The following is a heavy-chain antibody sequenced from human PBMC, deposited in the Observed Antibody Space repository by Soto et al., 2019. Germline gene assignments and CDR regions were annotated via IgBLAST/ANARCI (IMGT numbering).Heavy chain of an antibody. CDR3: ARDYPGSGTNRRFDP. Sequence: SETLPLTCTVSGGSISSGDYYWSWIRQPPGKGLEWIGYIYYSGSTYYNPSLKSRVTISVDTSKNQFSLKLSSVTAADTAVYYCARDYPGSGTNRRFDPWGQGTLVTVSS. V-gene: IGHV4-30-4*01. D-gene: IGHD3-3*01. J-gene: IGHJ5*02. CDR2: IYYSGST. CDR1: GGSISSGDYY.